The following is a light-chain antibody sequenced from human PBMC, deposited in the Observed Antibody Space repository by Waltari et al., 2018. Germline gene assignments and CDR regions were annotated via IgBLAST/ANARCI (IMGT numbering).Light chain of an antibody. CDR3: QAWDSTTVV. CDR2: HDT. J-gene: IGLJ3*02. Sequence: SYELTQPPSVSVSPGQTASITGSGDKLGDKYACWYQQKPGQSPVLVMYHDTKRPSGIPERFSGSNSGNTATLTISGTQTMDEADYYCQAWDSTTVVFGGGTKLTVL. CDR1: KLGDKY. V-gene: IGLV3-1*01.